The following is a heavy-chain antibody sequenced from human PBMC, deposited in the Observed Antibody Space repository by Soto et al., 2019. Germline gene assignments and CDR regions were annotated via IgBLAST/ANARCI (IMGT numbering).Heavy chain of an antibody. CDR2: IWYDGSNK. CDR1: GFTFSSYG. V-gene: IGHV3-33*01. Sequence: GGSLRLSCAASGFTFSSYGMHWVRQAPGKGLEWVAVIWYDGSNKYYADSVKGRFTISRDNSKNTLYLQMNSLRAEDTAVYYCARDLPAWVRGYGPFDYWGQGTLVTVSS. J-gene: IGHJ4*02. CDR3: ARDLPAWVRGYGPFDY. D-gene: IGHD5-18*01.